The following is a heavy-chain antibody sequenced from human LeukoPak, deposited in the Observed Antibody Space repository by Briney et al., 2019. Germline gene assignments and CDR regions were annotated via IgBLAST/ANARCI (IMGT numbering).Heavy chain of an antibody. D-gene: IGHD6-13*01. CDR1: GFTFSSYA. J-gene: IGHJ4*01. CDR2: ISSSSGYI. V-gene: IGHV3-21*01. CDR3: ARLLYSSRLFDY. Sequence: GGSLRLSCEASGFTFSSYAMNWVRQAQGKGLEWVSSISSSSGYIYYADSVKGRFTISRDNAKNSLYLQMNSLTAEDTAVYYCARLLYSSRLFDYWGQGTLVTVSS.